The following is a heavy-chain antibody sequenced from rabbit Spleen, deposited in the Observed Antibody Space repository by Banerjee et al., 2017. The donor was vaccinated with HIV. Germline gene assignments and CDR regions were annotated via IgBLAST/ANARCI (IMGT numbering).Heavy chain of an antibody. D-gene: IGHD8-1*01. J-gene: IGHJ6*01. CDR1: GFDFGSYG. Sequence: QSLEESGGGLVQPGGSLTLTCKASGFDFGSYGMCWVRQAPGKGLEWIACIYTGIADHTYYASWAKGRFTISKTSSTTVTLQMTSLTGADTATYFCARDTGSSFSSYGMDLWGQGTLVTVS. V-gene: IGHV1S40*01. CDR3: ARDTGSSFSSYGMDL. CDR2: IYTGIADHT.